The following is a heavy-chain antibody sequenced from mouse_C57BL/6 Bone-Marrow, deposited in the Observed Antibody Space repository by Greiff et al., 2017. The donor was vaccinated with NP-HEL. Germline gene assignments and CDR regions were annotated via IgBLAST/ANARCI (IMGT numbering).Heavy chain of an antibody. J-gene: IGHJ4*01. V-gene: IGHV1-61*01. D-gene: IGHD1-1*01. CDR2: IYPSDSET. CDR3: ARWEVLRSYAMDY. Sequence: VQLQQPGAELVRPGSSVKLSCKASGYTFTSYWMDWVKQRPGQGLEWIGNIYPSDSETHYNQKFKDKATLTVDKSSSTAYMQLSSLTSEDSAVYYCARWEVLRSYAMDYWGQGTAVTVSS. CDR1: GYTFTSYW.